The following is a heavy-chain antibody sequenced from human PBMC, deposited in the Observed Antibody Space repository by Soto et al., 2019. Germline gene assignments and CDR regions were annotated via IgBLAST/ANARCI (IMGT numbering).Heavy chain of an antibody. CDR2: IYPGDSDT. J-gene: IGHJ4*02. Sequence: GESLKISCKGSGYSFTSYWIGWVRQMPGKGLEGMGIIYPGDSDTRYSPSFQGQVTISADKSISTAYLQWSSLKASDTDMYYCARHLWNYYDSSGYLAPPYFDYWGQGTLVTVSS. CDR1: GYSFTSYW. D-gene: IGHD3-22*01. CDR3: ARHLWNYYDSSGYLAPPYFDY. V-gene: IGHV5-51*01.